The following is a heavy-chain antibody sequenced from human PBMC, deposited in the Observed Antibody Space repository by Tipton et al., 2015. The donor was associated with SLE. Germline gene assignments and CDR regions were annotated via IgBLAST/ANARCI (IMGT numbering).Heavy chain of an antibody. J-gene: IGHJ6*02. CDR3: ARETKIGTGGMDV. CDR1: GYTFTSYF. V-gene: IGHV1-46*01. CDR2: INPSGGST. D-gene: IGHD1/OR15-1a*01. Sequence: QLVQSGAEVKTPGASVRVSCKASGYTFTSYFLHWVRQAPGQGLEWMGIINPSGGSTSYAQKFQGRVTMTRDTSTNTAYLDLRSLRSDDTAVYYCARETKIGTGGMDVWGQGTTVTVSS.